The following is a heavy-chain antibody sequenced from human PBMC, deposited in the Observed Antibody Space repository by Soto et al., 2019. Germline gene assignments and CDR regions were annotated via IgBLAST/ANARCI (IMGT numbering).Heavy chain of an antibody. CDR2: IYYSGST. Sequence: SETLSLTCTVSGGSVSSGSYYWSWIRQPPGKGLDLIGYIYYSGSTNYNPSLKSRVTISVDTSKNQFSLKLSSVPAADTAVYYSARGGLALVGVVIRRGDYYDGMDVGGQGTTVPVSS. J-gene: IGHJ6*02. CDR1: GGSVSSGSYY. CDR3: ARGGLALVGVVIRRGDYYDGMDV. V-gene: IGHV4-61*01. D-gene: IGHD3-3*01.